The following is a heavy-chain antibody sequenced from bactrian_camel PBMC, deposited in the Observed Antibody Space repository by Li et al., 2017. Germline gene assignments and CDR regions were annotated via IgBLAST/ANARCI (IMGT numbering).Heavy chain of an antibody. CDR1: GYTYSGNC. Sequence: HVQLVESGGGSVQAGGSLRLSCAASGYTYSGNCVGWFRQAPGKEREGVAHIWCGSGSTYTADSVRGRFTISQDNAKSTVYLQMDSLKPEDSAMYYCAAGRAARTSWRVSGIGRTDFDYWGQGTQVTVS. CDR3: AAGRAARTSWRVSGIGRTDFDY. V-gene: IGHV3-3*01. D-gene: IGHD2*01. CDR2: IWCGSGST. J-gene: IGHJ6*01.